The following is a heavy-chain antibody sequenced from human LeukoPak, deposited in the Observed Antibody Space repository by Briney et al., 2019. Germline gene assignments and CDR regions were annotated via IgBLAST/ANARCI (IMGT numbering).Heavy chain of an antibody. D-gene: IGHD6-19*01. J-gene: IGHJ3*02. Sequence: ALGSLRLSSAASGFTPSIDAMSCVPPGPGKGLGWGSAISGSVGRTYYTDSVKGTFTISTDKSKNTLYLRIKRLRDQDTAVCLCGKSLIGVAGAASGVFDIWGQGTMVTVSS. CDR3: GKSLIGVAGAASGVFDI. CDR1: GFTPSIDA. CDR2: ISGSVGRT. V-gene: IGHV3-23*01.